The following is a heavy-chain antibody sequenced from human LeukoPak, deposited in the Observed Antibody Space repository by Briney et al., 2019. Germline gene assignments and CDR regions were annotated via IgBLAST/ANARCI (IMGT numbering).Heavy chain of an antibody. J-gene: IGHJ3*02. V-gene: IGHV3-74*01. D-gene: IGHD3-22*01. CDR2: INTDGSNT. CDR1: GFTFNTYY. CDR3: AKDQRAYYYDSTDAFDI. Sequence: GGSLRLSCAASGFTFNTYYMHWVRQAPGKGLVWVSRINTDGSNTRYADSVKGRFTISRDNAENTLYLQMNSLRAEDTAVYYCAKDQRAYYYDSTDAFDIWGQGTMVTVSS.